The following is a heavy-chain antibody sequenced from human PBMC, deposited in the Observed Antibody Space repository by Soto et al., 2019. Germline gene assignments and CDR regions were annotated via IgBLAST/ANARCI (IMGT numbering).Heavy chain of an antibody. CDR3: ARESEDLTSTFDY. J-gene: IGHJ4*02. CDR2: ISSTTNYI. Sequence: GGSLRLSCAASGFTFTSYSMNWVRQAPGKGLEWVSSISSTTNYIYYGDSMKGRFTISRDNAKNSLYLEMNSLRAEDTAVYYCARESEDLTSTFDYWGQGTLVTVSS. V-gene: IGHV3-21*06. CDR1: GFTFTSYS.